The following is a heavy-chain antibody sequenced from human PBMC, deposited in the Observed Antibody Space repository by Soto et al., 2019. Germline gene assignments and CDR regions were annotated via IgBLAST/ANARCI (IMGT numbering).Heavy chain of an antibody. CDR1: GDSVSSGSYY. V-gene: IGHV4-61*01. D-gene: IGHD2-2*01. CDR2: LYYTGTT. CDR3: ARTFCSTTSCQAHGMDV. Sequence: QVQLQESGPGLVKPSETLSLTCTVSGDSVSSGSYYWTWIRQPPGKGLEWIGYLYYTGTTNYNPSLKSRVTMSLDTSSNQFSLRLSSVTAADTAVYFCARTFCSTTSCQAHGMDVWVQGPSVTVSS. J-gene: IGHJ6*02.